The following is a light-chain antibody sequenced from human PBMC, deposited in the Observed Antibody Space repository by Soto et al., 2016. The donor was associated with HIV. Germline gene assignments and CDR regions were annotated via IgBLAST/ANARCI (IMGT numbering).Light chain of an antibody. CDR1: QSISNY. V-gene: IGKV1-39*01. CDR3: QQSYSTPYT. Sequence: DIQMTQSPSSLSASVGDRVTISCRASQSISNYLNWYQQKPGKAPKLLIYAASHLESGVPSRFSGSGSGTDFTVTISSLQPEDFATYYCQQSYSTPYTFGQGTKLEIK. J-gene: IGKJ2*01. CDR2: AAS.